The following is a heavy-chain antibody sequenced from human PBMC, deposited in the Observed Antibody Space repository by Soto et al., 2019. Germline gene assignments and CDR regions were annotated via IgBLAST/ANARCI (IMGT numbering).Heavy chain of an antibody. V-gene: IGHV3-30*18. CDR3: AKDVLRFLGREGGDGMDV. J-gene: IGHJ6*02. D-gene: IGHD3-3*01. CDR2: IPYDGSNE. Sequence: QEQLVESGGGVVQPGRSLRLSCAASGFTFSNYGMNWVRQAPGKGLEWVASIPYDGSNEYYADSVKGRFTISRDDSKNTLYLQMSRLRTEDTALYYCAKDVLRFLGREGGDGMDVWGQGTAVTVSS. CDR1: GFTFSNYG.